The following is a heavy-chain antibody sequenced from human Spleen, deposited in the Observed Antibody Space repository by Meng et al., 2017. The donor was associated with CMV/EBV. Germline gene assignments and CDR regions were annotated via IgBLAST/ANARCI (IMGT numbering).Heavy chain of an antibody. D-gene: IGHD6-25*01. CDR1: GYTFTSYG. CDR2: ISAYKGST. CDR3: ATVGGSHYFDY. Sequence: ASVKVFCKASGYTFTSYGITWVRQAPGQGLEWMGWISAYKGSTNYAQKVQGRVTMTTDTSTGTAYMELRNLRSDDTAVYYCATVGGSHYFDYWGQGTLVTVSS. J-gene: IGHJ4*02. V-gene: IGHV1-18*01.